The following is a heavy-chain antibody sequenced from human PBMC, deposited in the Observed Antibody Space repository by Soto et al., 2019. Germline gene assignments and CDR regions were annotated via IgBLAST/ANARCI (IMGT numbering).Heavy chain of an antibody. Sequence: EVQLLESGGGLVQPGGSLRLSCAACGFTFSSYAMSWVRQAPGKGLEWVSAISGSGGSTYYADSVKGRFTISRDNSKNTLYLQMNSLRAEDTAVYYCANCGSYTFHWFDPWGQGTLVTVSS. CDR1: GFTFSSYA. CDR2: ISGSGGST. CDR3: ANCGSYTFHWFDP. D-gene: IGHD1-26*01. J-gene: IGHJ5*02. V-gene: IGHV3-23*01.